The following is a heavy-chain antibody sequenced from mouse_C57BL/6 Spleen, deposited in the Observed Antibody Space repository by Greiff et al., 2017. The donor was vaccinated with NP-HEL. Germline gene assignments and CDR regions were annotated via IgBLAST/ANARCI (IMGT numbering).Heavy chain of an antibody. D-gene: IGHD3-2*02. CDR2: ISDGGSYT. Sequence: DVQLVESGGGLVKPGGSLKLSCAASGFTFSSYAMSWVRQTPEKRLEWVATISDGGSYTYYPDNVKGRFTISRDNAKNNLYLQMSHLKSEDTAMYYCARDSGSGYPFAMDYWGQGTSVTVSS. CDR1: GFTFSSYA. V-gene: IGHV5-4*01. J-gene: IGHJ4*01. CDR3: ARDSGSGYPFAMDY.